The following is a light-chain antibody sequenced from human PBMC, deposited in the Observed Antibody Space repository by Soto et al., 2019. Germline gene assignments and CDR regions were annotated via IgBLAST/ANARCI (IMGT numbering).Light chain of an antibody. CDR3: HPSYTTPAA. V-gene: IGKV1-39*01. Sequence: IQRAQAPSSVSASVGHRVTITCWASQSISTHLNWYQQKPGKAPNTLIYADSSLQSGVPSRFSGSGSGPDFTPTLTSLKTHAFAPPVRHPSYTTPAAFGGGTKVDIK. CDR2: ADS. CDR1: QSISTH. J-gene: IGKJ4*01.